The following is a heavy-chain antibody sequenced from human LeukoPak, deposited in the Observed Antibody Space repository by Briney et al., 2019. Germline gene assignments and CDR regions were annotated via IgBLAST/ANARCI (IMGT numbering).Heavy chain of an antibody. J-gene: IGHJ4*02. Sequence: SQTLSLTCAISGDSVSSNSATWNWIRQSLSRGLEWLGRTYYRSKWYNDYAVSVKSRITLNPDTSKNHFSLQLNSVTPEDTAVYYCTGAKSTGWPYDYWGQGTLVTVSP. CDR2: TYYRSKWYN. CDR1: GDSVSSNSAT. CDR3: TGAKSTGWPYDY. D-gene: IGHD6-19*01. V-gene: IGHV6-1*01.